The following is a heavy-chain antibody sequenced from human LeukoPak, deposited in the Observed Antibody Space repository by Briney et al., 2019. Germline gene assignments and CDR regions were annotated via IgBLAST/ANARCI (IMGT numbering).Heavy chain of an antibody. V-gene: IGHV3-66*01. CDR2: IYSGGST. CDR1: GFTISSNY. CDR3: ARVMPYYYGMDV. Sequence: GGSLRLSCAASGFTISSNYMSWVRQAPGKGLEWVSVIYSGGSTYYADSVKGRFTISRDNSKNTLYLQMNSLRAEDTAVYYCARVMPYYYGMDVRGQGTTVTVSS. D-gene: IGHD2-2*01. J-gene: IGHJ6*02.